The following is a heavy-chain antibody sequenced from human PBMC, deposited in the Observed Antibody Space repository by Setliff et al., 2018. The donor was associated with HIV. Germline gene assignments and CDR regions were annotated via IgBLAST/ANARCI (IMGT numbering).Heavy chain of an antibody. CDR1: GYTFTSYA. CDR2: IIPNSGGT. Sequence: ASVKVSCKASGYTFTSYAMHWVRQAPGQGLEWMGRIIPNSGGTNYAQKFQGRVTMTRDTSISTAYMELSRLRSDDTAIYYCATKVYCTNGVCLDAFDIWGQGTMVTVSS. D-gene: IGHD2-8*01. J-gene: IGHJ3*02. V-gene: IGHV1-2*06. CDR3: ATKVYCTNGVCLDAFDI.